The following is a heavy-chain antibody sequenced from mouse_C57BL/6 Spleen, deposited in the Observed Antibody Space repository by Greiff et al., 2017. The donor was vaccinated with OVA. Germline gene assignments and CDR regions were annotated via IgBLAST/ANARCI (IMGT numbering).Heavy chain of an antibody. CDR3: ARGLADYSPSY. J-gene: IGHJ3*01. Sequence: DVHLVESGGGLVKPGGSLKLSCAASGFTFSSYAMSWVRQTPEKRLEWVATISDGGSYTYYPDNVKGRFTISRDNAKNNLYLQMSHLKSEDTAMYYCARGLADYSPSYWGQGTLVTVSA. CDR1: GFTFSSYA. V-gene: IGHV5-4*01. CDR2: ISDGGSYT. D-gene: IGHD2-12*01.